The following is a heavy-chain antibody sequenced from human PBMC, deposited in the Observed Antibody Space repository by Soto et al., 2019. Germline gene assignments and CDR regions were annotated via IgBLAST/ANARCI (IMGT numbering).Heavy chain of an antibody. D-gene: IGHD1-26*01. V-gene: IGHV1-3*01. CDR3: ARDTGSGLRVEPGIFEY. CDR1: GYAFTSYT. Sequence: QVQLVQSGAEVKKPGASVKVSCNPSGYAFTSYTMHWVRQAPGQGLEWMGWINADNGDSKYSQKFQGRVTITRDTSASIAYMELSSLRSEETAVYYCARDTGSGLRVEPGIFEYWGQGTLVTVSS. J-gene: IGHJ4*02. CDR2: INADNGDS.